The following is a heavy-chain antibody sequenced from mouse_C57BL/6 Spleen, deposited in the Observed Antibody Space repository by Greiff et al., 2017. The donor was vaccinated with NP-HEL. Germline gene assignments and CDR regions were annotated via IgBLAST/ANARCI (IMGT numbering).Heavy chain of an antibody. Sequence: QVQLQQPGAELVKPGASVKMSCKASGYTFTSYWITWVKQRPGQGLEWIGDIYPGSGSTNYNEKFKSKATLTVDTSSSTAYMQRSSLTSEDSAVYYCARRGYYSNWYFDVWGTGTTVTVSS. V-gene: IGHV1-55*01. D-gene: IGHD2-5*01. CDR3: ARRGYYSNWYFDV. J-gene: IGHJ1*03. CDR2: IYPGSGST. CDR1: GYTFTSYW.